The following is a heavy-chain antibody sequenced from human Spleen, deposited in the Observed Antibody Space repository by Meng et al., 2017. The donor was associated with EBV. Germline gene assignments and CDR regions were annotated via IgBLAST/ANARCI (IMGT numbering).Heavy chain of an antibody. J-gene: IGHJ4*02. CDR3: ARDPGWYGSSY. Sequence: QVHLVQSGVGLKEPGASVKVSCKASGYTVTSYNMNWVRQAPGHGREWMGWINPTNGNPTYAQAFRGRFVFSVDTSVSTAYLQITSVKAEDTAVYYCARDPGWYGSSYWGQGTLVTVSS. D-gene: IGHD2-2*01. CDR1: GYTVTSYN. CDR2: INPTNGNP. V-gene: IGHV7-4-1*02.